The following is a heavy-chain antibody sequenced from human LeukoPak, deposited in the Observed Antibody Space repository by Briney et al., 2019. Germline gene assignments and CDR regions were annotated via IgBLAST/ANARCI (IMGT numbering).Heavy chain of an antibody. Sequence: GGSLRLSCAASGFTFSSYAMHWVRQAPGKGLEWVAVISYDGSNKYYADSVKGRFTISRDNSKNTLYLQMNSLRAEDTAVYYCARDTGIIAAAGTTDYWGQGTLVTVSS. CDR3: ARDTGIIAAAGTTDY. D-gene: IGHD6-13*01. J-gene: IGHJ4*02. V-gene: IGHV3-30-3*01. CDR2: ISYDGSNK. CDR1: GFTFSSYA.